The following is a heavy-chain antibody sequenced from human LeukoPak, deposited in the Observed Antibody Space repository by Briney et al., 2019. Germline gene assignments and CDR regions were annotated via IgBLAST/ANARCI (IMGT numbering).Heavy chain of an antibody. CDR1: GFTFSSYA. V-gene: IGHV3-23*01. J-gene: IGHJ4*02. D-gene: IGHD2-21*01. CDR3: AKFLPTHIVVANYYFDY. CDR2: ISGSGGST. Sequence: GGSLRLSCAASGFTFSSYAMSWVRQAPGKGLEWVSAISGSGGSTYYADSVKGRFTISRDNSKNTLYLQMNSLRAEDTTVYYCAKFLPTHIVVANYYFDYWGQGTLVTVSS.